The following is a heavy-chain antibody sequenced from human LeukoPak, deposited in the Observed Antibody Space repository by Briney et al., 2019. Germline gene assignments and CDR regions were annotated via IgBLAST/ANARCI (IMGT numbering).Heavy chain of an antibody. J-gene: IGHJ4*02. CDR1: GASISSYY. V-gene: IGHV4-59*01. CDR3: ARGGPTIVDY. CDR2: FYSSVST. Sequence: SETLSLTCTVSGASISSYYWTWIRQPPGKVLEWIGYFYSSVSTNYNPSLKSRVTISVDTSKNQFSLKVSSVTAADTALYYCARGGPTIVDYCGQGTLVTVSS. D-gene: IGHD1-26*01.